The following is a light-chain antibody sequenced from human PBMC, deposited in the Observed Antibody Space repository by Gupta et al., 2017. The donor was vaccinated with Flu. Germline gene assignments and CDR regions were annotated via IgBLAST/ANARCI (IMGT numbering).Light chain of an antibody. Sequence: SALSSTVGDSDTIPFLASQSISNWLDWSPHNPGKAPHLLIYKASTCSRGVTSRFSGSGFGIEFTLTISILHPDDFASYYCQQYNSDSQWTFGQGTKVEIK. V-gene: IGKV1-5*03. J-gene: IGKJ1*01. CDR1: QSISNW. CDR2: KAS. CDR3: QQYNSDSQWT.